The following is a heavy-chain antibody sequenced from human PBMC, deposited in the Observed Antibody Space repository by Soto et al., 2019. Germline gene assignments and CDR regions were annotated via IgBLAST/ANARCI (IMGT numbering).Heavy chain of an antibody. D-gene: IGHD3-10*01. Sequence: SETLSLTCTVSGGSISSGDYYWSWIRQPPGKGLEWIGYIYYSGSTYYNPSLKSRVTISVDTSKNQFSLKLSSVTAADTAVYYCASSSMVRGANFDYWGQGTLVTVS. CDR1: GGSISSGDYY. V-gene: IGHV4-30-4*01. J-gene: IGHJ4*02. CDR3: ASSSMVRGANFDY. CDR2: IYYSGST.